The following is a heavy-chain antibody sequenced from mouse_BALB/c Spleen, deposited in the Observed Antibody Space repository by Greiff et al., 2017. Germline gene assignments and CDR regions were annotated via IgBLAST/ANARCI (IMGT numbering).Heavy chain of an antibody. CDR3: ARGYYYGSFDY. D-gene: IGHD1-1*01. Sequence: EVQLMESGGGLVKPGGSLKLSCAASGFTFSSYAMSWVRQTPEKRLEWVASISSGGSTYYPDSVKGRFTISRDNARNILYLQMSSLRSEDTAMYYCARGYYYGSFDYWGQGTTLTVSS. J-gene: IGHJ2*01. CDR2: ISSGGST. CDR1: GFTFSSYA. V-gene: IGHV5-6-5*01.